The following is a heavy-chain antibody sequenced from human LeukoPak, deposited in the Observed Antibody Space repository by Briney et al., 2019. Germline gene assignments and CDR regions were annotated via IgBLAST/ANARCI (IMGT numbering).Heavy chain of an antibody. CDR2: MTFDRTVV. Sequence: GGSLRLSCEASGFTFSDYYMSWIRQAPGKGLEWLSYMTFDRTVVFYADSVQGRFIISRDNAKNSLYLQMNSLRAEDTAIYYCAREGTYDGRGFQYFGMDVWGQGTTVTVSS. D-gene: IGHD3-22*01. V-gene: IGHV3-11*01. CDR3: AREGTYDGRGFQYFGMDV. CDR1: GFTFSDYY. J-gene: IGHJ6*02.